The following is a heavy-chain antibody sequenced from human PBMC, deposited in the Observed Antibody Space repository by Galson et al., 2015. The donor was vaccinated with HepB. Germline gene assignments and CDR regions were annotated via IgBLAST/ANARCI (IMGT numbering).Heavy chain of an antibody. V-gene: IGHV3-21*01. J-gene: IGHJ6*02. Sequence: SLRLSCAASGFTFTTYTMNWVRQAPGKGLEWVSSISSSDNYIYYAESVRGRFSISRDNAKNSLYLQMNSLRVEDTAVFYCARAIATTVTMRWGSHYQYYAMDVWGQETTVTVSS. CDR3: ARAIATTVTMRWGSHYQYYAMDV. CDR1: GFTFTTYT. D-gene: IGHD4-17*01. CDR2: ISSSDNYI.